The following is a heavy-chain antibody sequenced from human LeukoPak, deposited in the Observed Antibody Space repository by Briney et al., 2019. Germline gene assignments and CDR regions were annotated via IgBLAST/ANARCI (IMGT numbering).Heavy chain of an antibody. V-gene: IGHV1-58*01. CDR2: ILVGSGNT. CDR1: EFTFTSTA. CDR3: ASDPPYTSSSAW. Sequence: SVKVSCKASEFTFTSTAVQWVRQARGQRLEWIGWILVGSGNTNYAQMFQERVTLTWDVSTSTAYMVLSSLRSEDTAIYYCASDPPYTSSSAWWGQGTLVTVSS. J-gene: IGHJ4*02. D-gene: IGHD2-2*01.